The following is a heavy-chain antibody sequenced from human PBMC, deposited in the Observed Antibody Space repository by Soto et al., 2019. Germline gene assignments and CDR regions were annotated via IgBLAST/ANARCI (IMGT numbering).Heavy chain of an antibody. Sequence: PGGSLRLSYAASGFSFSDYFMTWIRQAPGKRLEWVSYIGTSAGYIFYAASVRGRFTISRDNAGNSLSLQMDSLRAEDTAVYYCARSILGTAGPFDLWGPGTMVTVS. CDR1: GFSFSDYF. V-gene: IGHV3-11*01. CDR2: IGTSAGYI. CDR3: ARSILGTAGPFDL. D-gene: IGHD7-27*01. J-gene: IGHJ3*01.